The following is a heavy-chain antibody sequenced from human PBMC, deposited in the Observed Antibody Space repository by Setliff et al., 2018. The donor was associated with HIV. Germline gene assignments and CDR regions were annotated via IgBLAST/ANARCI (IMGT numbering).Heavy chain of an antibody. J-gene: IGHJ3*01. V-gene: IGHV1-2*06. CDR2: ISPNNGAA. CDR3: ARPRVFDSFDV. CDR1: ECMILAYK. Sequence: GASVKVSCKATECMILAYKMNWVRQAPGQGLEWIGRISPNNGAAEYAPKFQGRVIMTLDTSISTAYLEIPRLTSDDAAVYYCARPRVFDSFDVWGQGTMVTVSS.